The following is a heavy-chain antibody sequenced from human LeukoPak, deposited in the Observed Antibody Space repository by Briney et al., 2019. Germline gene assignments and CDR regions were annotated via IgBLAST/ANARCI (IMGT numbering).Heavy chain of an antibody. CDR1: GFTFTSSA. CDR2: IVVGSGNT. J-gene: IGHJ6*03. CDR3: SAGTGYCSSWYPPSAVEYYMDV. V-gene: IGHV1-58*02. D-gene: IGHD6-13*01. Sequence: SVKVSCKASGFTFTSSAMQWVRQTRGQRLEWIGWIVVGSGNTNYAQKFQERVTITRYMSTSTAYMELSSLSSEDTAVYYCSAGTGYCSSWYPPSAVEYYMDVWGKGTTVTVSS.